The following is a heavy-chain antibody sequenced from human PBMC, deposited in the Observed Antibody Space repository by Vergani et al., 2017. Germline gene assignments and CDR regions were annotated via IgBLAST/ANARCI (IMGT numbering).Heavy chain of an antibody. Sequence: QVQLQESGPGLVKPSQTLSLTCSASGGSISSGDYYWSWIRQPPGKGLEWIGYIYYSGSTHYNPSLKSRDTISVDTSKNQFSLKLSSVTAADTAVYYCARDRQVRNIVPYIDVWGKGTTVTVSS. CDR1: GGSISSGDYY. CDR3: ARDRQVRNIVPYIDV. D-gene: IGHD2/OR15-2a*01. V-gene: IGHV4-30-4*01. CDR2: IYYSGST. J-gene: IGHJ6*03.